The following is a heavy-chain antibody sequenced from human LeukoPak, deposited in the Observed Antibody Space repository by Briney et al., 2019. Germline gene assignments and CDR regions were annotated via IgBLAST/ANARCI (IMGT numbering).Heavy chain of an antibody. D-gene: IGHD2-21*01. V-gene: IGHV4-34*01. Sequence: SETLSLTCAVYGGSFSGYYWSWLRQPPGKGLEWIGEINHSGSTNYNPSLKSRVTISVDTSKNQFSLKLSSVTAADTAVYYCAVSILWNWFDPWGQGTLVTVSS. J-gene: IGHJ5*02. CDR2: INHSGST. CDR1: GGSFSGYY. CDR3: AVSILWNWFDP.